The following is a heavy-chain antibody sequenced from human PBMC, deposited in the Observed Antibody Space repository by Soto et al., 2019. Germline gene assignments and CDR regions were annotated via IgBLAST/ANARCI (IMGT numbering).Heavy chain of an antibody. D-gene: IGHD6-13*01. Sequence: QVQLQESGPGLVKPSQTLSLTCTVSGGSISSGGYYWSWIRQHPGKGLEWIGYIYYSGSTYYNPSLKRRVTISVDTSKNHFSLKLSSVTAAETAVYYCARDRKGAAYFDYWGQGTLVTVSS. J-gene: IGHJ4*02. CDR3: ARDRKGAAYFDY. CDR1: GGSISSGGYY. CDR2: IYYSGST. V-gene: IGHV4-31*03.